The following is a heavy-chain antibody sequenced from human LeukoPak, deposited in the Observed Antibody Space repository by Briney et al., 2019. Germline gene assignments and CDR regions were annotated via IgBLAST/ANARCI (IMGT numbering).Heavy chain of an antibody. J-gene: IGHJ4*02. CDR2: INPNSGGT. D-gene: IGHD6-19*01. CDR3: AREGRNGGWLLRYYFDY. V-gene: IGHV1-2*02. CDR1: GYTFTGFY. Sequence: SVNLSCEASGYTFTGFYMHGARHARGQGRGWRGWINPNSGGTNYAKKFQGRVTMTRDTPISTAYLELRRLRSDDTAVYYCAREGRNGGWLLRYYFDYWGQGTLVTVSS.